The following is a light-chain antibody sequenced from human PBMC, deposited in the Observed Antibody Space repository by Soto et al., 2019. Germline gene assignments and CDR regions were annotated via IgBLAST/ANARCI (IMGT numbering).Light chain of an antibody. Sequence: QSVLTQPPSVSAAPGQMVTISCSGSSSNIGNNYLSWYQQLPGTAPKLLIYENNKRPSGIPDRFSGSKSGTSATLGITGLQTGDEADYYCGTWDSSLSAYVFGTGTQLTVL. J-gene: IGLJ1*01. CDR3: GTWDSSLSAYV. CDR2: ENN. CDR1: SSNIGNNY. V-gene: IGLV1-51*02.